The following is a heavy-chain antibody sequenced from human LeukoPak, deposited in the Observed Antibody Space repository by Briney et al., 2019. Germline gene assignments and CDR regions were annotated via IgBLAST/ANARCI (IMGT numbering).Heavy chain of an antibody. CDR1: GFTFSSYS. J-gene: IGHJ4*02. V-gene: IGHV3-48*01. D-gene: IGHD2-2*01. Sequence: PGGSLRLSCAASGFTFSSYSMNWVRQAPGKGLEWVSYISSSSSTIYYADSVKGRFTISRDNAKNSLYPQMNSLRAEDTAVYYCARWDCSSTSCRLFDYWGQGTLVTVSS. CDR3: ARWDCSSTSCRLFDY. CDR2: ISSSSSTI.